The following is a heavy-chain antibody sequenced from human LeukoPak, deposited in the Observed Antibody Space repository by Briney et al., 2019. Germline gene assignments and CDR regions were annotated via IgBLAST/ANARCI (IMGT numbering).Heavy chain of an antibody. CDR1: GGSISGYY. CDR2: LYYMRGA. D-gene: IGHD1-14*01. J-gene: IGHJ5*02. V-gene: IGHV4-59*12. CDR3: ARDLSVKIGFATHRPFDP. Sequence: SETLSLTCTVSGGSISGYYWSWSRQPPGKGVEWIGNLYYMRGAWYKSSLKSRVTTSVDTSRNEFSLKLSSVTAADTAVYYCARDLSVKIGFATHRPFDPWGQGTLVTVSS.